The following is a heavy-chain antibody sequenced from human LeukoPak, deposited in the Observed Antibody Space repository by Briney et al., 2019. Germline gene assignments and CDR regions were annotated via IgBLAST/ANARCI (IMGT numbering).Heavy chain of an antibody. J-gene: IGHJ4*02. D-gene: IGHD1-26*01. V-gene: IGHV4-34*01. CDR3: AVSLVGATPFDY. CDR1: GGSFSGYY. CDR2: INHSGSS. Sequence: PSETLSLTCAVYGGSFSGYYWSWIRQPPGKGLEWIGEINHSGSSNYNPSLKSRVTISVDTSKNQFSLKLSSVTAPDTAVYYCAVSLVGATPFDYWGQGTLVTVSS.